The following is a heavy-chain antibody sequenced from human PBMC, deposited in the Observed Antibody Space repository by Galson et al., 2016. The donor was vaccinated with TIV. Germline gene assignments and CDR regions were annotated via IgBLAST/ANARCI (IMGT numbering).Heavy chain of an antibody. V-gene: IGHV4-30-2*01. D-gene: IGHD5/OR15-5a*01. J-gene: IGHJ4*02. CDR2: IYHSGYT. Sequence: IRQPPGRGLEWIGHIYHSGYTYYNPSLKSLVALSLDRSKDQFSLNLTSMTAADTAVYYCARSPQLCLLYFDDWGPGMLVTVSS. CDR3: ARSPQLCLLYFDD.